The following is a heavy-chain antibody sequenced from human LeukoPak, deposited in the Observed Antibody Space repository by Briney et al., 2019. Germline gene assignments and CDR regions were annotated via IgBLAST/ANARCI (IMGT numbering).Heavy chain of an antibody. CDR1: GGSISSSSYY. V-gene: IGHV4-39*07. CDR3: ARGPSDPEFDY. D-gene: IGHD6-6*01. CDR2: IYYSGST. J-gene: IGHJ4*02. Sequence: SETLSLTCTVSGGSISSSSYYWGWIRQPPGKGLEWIGSIYYSGSTYYNPSLKSRVTISVDTSKNQFSLKLSSVTAADTAVYYCARGPSDPEFDYWGQGTLVTVSS.